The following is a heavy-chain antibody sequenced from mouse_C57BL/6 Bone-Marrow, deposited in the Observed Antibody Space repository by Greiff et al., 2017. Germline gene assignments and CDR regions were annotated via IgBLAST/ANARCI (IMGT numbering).Heavy chain of an antibody. J-gene: IGHJ2*01. D-gene: IGHD2-10*01. CDR3: ARAYDY. V-gene: IGHV15-2*01. Sequence: QVQLQQSGSELRSPGASVKLSCKAFDSEVFPISYMSWVRQTHGQGFESIGGIRPSSGRTIYGEKFENKAKLDADTLSNTAYLELNSLTSEDSAIYYCARAYDYWGQGTTLTVSS. CDR1: DSEVFPISY. CDR2: IRPSSGRT.